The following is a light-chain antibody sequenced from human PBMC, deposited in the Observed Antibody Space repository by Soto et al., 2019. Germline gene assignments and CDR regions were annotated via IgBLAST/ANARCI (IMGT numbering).Light chain of an antibody. CDR2: DAS. J-gene: IGKJ1*01. CDR3: QQRCHWAWT. CDR1: QSVSSY. V-gene: IGKV3-11*01. Sequence: EIVLSQSPATLSLSPGDRATLSCRASQSVSSYLAWYQQKPGQAPRLLLYDASDRAASIPARFSGSGSGTDFALNISILEPEDLAVYYCQQRCHWAWTFGQGTKVEIK.